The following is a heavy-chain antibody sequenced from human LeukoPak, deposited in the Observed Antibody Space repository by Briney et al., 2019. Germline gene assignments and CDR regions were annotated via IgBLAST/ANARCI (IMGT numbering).Heavy chain of an antibody. CDR1: GFTFRNYA. Sequence: GGSLRLSCAASGFTFRNYAMNWVRQAPGKGLEWVAGIGGGDDIEYADSVKGRFTGSRDDSKNTLYLQMSSLRIEDTAVYYCAKDISYYGSGSYYYWGQGTLVTVSS. CDR2: IGGGDDI. V-gene: IGHV3-23*01. D-gene: IGHD3-10*01. J-gene: IGHJ4*02. CDR3: AKDISYYGSGSYYY.